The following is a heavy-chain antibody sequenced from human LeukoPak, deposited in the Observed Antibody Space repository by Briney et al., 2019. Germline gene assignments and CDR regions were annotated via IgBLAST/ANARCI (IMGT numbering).Heavy chain of an antibody. J-gene: IGHJ4*02. CDR1: GAPLRGNF. Sequence: PSETLSLTCTVSGAPLRGNFWTWIRQPPGKGLEWIGYIDYSGNTKYNPSLQSRVTISVDTSKSQFFPKLNSMTAADTALYFCARMPGRSPDYRGQGTLVTVSS. V-gene: IGHV4-59*08. CDR2: IDYSGNT. D-gene: IGHD3-10*01. CDR3: ARMPGRSPDY.